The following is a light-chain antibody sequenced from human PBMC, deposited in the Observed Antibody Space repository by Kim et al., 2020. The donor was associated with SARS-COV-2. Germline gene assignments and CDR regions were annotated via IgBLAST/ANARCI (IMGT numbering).Light chain of an antibody. CDR1: QSVNIY. CDR2: DAS. J-gene: IGKJ4*01. Sequence: EIVMTQSPATLSVSPGERATLSCRASQSVNIYLAWYQHKPGQAPRLLIYDASNRAAGIPARFSGSGSGTDFSLTISSLESEDFATYYCHYHSDSPFTFGGGTKVDIK. V-gene: IGKV3-11*01. CDR3: HYHSDSPFT.